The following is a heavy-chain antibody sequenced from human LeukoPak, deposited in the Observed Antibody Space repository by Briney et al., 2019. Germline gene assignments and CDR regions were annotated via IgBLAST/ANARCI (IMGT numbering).Heavy chain of an antibody. J-gene: IGHJ1*01. V-gene: IGHV3-23*01. Sequence: GGSLRLSCAASGFTFSSYAMSWVRQAPGKGLEWVSAISGSGGSTYYADSVKGRFTISRDNSKNTLYLQMNSLRAEDTAVYYCATYSTLNRREFQFWGQGTLLTVSS. CDR1: GFTFSSYA. CDR3: ATYSTLNRREFQF. D-gene: IGHD2/OR15-2a*01. CDR2: ISGSGGST.